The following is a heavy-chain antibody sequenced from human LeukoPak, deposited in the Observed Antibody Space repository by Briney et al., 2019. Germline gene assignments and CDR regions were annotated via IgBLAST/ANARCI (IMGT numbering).Heavy chain of an antibody. V-gene: IGHV4-39*01. CDR3: ARQRADYFYYYVDV. Sequence: KASETLSLTCTVSGGSIGTTNYYWGWLRQPPGKGLEWIGSIYYSETTYDNPSLESRVTISIETSKNQFSLKLSSVTAADTAVYYCARQRADYFYYYVDVWGKGTTVTVS. J-gene: IGHJ6*03. CDR2: IYYSETT. CDR1: GGSIGTTNYY. D-gene: IGHD3-9*01.